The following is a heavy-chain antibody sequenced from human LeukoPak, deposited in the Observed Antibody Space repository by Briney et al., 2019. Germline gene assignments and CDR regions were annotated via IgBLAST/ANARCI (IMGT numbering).Heavy chain of an antibody. J-gene: IGHJ4*02. CDR3: VSRAWMDQ. CDR1: GFTFSTYW. V-gene: IGHV3-7*01. D-gene: IGHD1-1*01. Sequence: PGGSLRLSRAASGFTFSTYWMTWVRQAPGKGLEWVANINEDGSEKHHVDSVEGRFTISRDNAKNSVYLQMTSLRDEDTAVYYCVSRAWMDQGGQGTRVTVSS. CDR2: INEDGSEK.